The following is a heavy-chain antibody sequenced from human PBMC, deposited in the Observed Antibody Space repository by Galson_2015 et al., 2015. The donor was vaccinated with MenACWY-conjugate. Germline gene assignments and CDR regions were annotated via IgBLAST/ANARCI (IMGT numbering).Heavy chain of an antibody. V-gene: IGHV3-48*03. CDR3: ARVGTWIHQYFYYMDV. CDR2: ISKSGSPI. D-gene: IGHD5-18*01. CDR1: GFTFTGYE. Sequence: SLRLSCAASGFTFTGYEFNWVRQAPGKGLEWLSYISKSGSPIYYADSVKGRFNISRDNIKKSLFLEMNSLRAGDTGVYYCARVGTWIHQYFYYMDVLGKGTTVTVSS. J-gene: IGHJ6*03.